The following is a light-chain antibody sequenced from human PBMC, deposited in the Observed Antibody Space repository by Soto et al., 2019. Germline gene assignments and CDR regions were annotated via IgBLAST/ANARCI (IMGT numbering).Light chain of an antibody. V-gene: IGLV2-14*01. Sequence: QSALTQPASVSGSPGQSITISCTGTSSDVGGYNYVSWYQQHPGKAPKLMIYDVSNRPSGVSNRFSGSKSGNTASLTISGLQAEDEADYYCSSYTSSSTPRYVFGTGTMLTVL. J-gene: IGLJ1*01. CDR1: SSDVGGYNY. CDR2: DVS. CDR3: SSYTSSSTPRYV.